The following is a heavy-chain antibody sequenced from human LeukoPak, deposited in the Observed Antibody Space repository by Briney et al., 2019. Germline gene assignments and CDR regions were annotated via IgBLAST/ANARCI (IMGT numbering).Heavy chain of an antibody. V-gene: IGHV1-18*04. CDR1: GCTFTSYD. CDR2: ISAYNGNT. D-gene: IGHD3-10*01. Sequence: ASVKVSCKASGCTFTSYDINWVRQAPGQGLEWMGWISAYNGNTNYAQKLQGRVTMTTDTFTSTAYMELRSLRSDDTAVYYCARDGSGSYYPNWFDLWGQGTLATVSS. CDR3: ARDGSGSYYPNWFDL. J-gene: IGHJ5*02.